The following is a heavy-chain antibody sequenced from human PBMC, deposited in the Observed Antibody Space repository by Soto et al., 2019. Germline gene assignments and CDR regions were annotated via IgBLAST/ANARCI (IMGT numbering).Heavy chain of an antibody. CDR1: GGSFSGYY. J-gene: IGHJ5*02. Sequence: ETLSLTCAVYGGSFSGYYWSWIRQPPGKGLEWIGEINHSGSTNYNPSLKSRVTISVDTSKNQFSLKLSSVTAADTAVYYCARAVEGINGNNGRVNWFDPWGHGTLVTVS. CDR2: INHSGST. V-gene: IGHV4-34*01. D-gene: IGHD1-20*01. CDR3: ARAVEGINGNNGRVNWFDP.